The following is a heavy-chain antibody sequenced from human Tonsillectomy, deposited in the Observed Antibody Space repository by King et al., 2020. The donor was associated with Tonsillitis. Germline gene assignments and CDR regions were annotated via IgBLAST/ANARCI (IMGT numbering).Heavy chain of an antibody. D-gene: IGHD5-12*01. Sequence: VQLVESGGALVQPGGSLRLSCAASGFTLSGDWMHWVRQAPGEGLVWVSNINSDGTRANYADSVKGRFTISRDNAKNTLYLQMNSLRVEDTALYYCARDRSGALDCWGQGTLVTVSS. CDR2: INSDGTRA. CDR1: GFTLSGDW. J-gene: IGHJ4*02. CDR3: ARDRSGALDC. V-gene: IGHV3-74*01.